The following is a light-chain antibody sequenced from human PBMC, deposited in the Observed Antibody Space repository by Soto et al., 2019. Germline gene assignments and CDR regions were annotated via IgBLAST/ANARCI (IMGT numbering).Light chain of an antibody. CDR1: QSVSNIH. CDR2: GAS. J-gene: IGKJ2*01. CDR3: QHYGDSQYT. Sequence: EIVLTQSPGTLSLSPGERASLSCRASQSVSNIHLAWYQQKPGQAPRLLIYGASSRASGIPDRFSGSGSGTDFTITISRLEPADFAVYYCQHYGDSQYTFGQGTKLEIK. V-gene: IGKV3-20*01.